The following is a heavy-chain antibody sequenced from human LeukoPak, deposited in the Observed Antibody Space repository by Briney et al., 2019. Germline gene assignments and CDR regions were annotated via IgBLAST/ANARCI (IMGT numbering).Heavy chain of an antibody. D-gene: IGHD3-10*01. Sequence: PSETLSLTCTVSGGSISSYYWSWIRQPPGKGLEWIGYIYYSGSTNYNPSLKSRVTISVDTSKNQFSLKLSSVTAADTAVYYCARDVGVRGHNSRYNWFDPWGQGTLVTVSS. CDR1: GGSISSYY. J-gene: IGHJ5*02. CDR2: IYYSGST. CDR3: ARDVGVRGHNSRYNWFDP. V-gene: IGHV4-59*01.